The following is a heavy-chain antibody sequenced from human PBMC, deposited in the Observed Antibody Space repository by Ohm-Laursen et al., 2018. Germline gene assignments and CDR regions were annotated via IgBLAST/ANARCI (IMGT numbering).Heavy chain of an antibody. J-gene: IGHJ4*02. CDR3: AKVVGPRCYSRHDFGY. CDR2: ITSSGSTK. Sequence: SLRLSCTASGFTFSSYDMNWVRQAPGKGLEWISYITSSGSTKYYSDSVKGRFTTSRDNAKNSLYLQMNSLRSEDTAVFYCAKVVGPRCYSRHDFGYWGQGTLVTVSS. D-gene: IGHD3-10*01. CDR1: GFTFSSYD. V-gene: IGHV3-48*03.